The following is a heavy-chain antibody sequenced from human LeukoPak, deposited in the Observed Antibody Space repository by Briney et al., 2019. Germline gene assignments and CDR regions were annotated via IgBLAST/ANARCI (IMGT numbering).Heavy chain of an antibody. CDR3: ARGHSGTLFYY. J-gene: IGHJ4*02. Sequence: ASVKVSCKASGYTFTGYYMHWVRQAPGQGLEWMGWINPNSGSTNYAQKFQGRVTMTRDTSISTAYMELSRLRSDDTAVYYCARGHSGTLFYYWGQGTLVTVSS. V-gene: IGHV1-2*02. D-gene: IGHD1-26*01. CDR1: GYTFTGYY. CDR2: INPNSGST.